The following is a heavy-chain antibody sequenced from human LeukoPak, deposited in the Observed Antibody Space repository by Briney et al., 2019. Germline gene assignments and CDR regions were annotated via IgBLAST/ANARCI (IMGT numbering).Heavy chain of an antibody. V-gene: IGHV3-48*01. Sequence: GGSLRLSCAVSGFSIRSSWMSWVRQAPGKGLEWISYIGIDSGNTNYADSVKGRFTISGDKAKNSLYLQMNSLRVEGTAVYYCARDYKYAFDNWGQGTLVTVSS. CDR2: IGIDSGNT. D-gene: IGHD5-24*01. CDR1: GFSIRSSW. CDR3: ARDYKYAFDN. J-gene: IGHJ4*02.